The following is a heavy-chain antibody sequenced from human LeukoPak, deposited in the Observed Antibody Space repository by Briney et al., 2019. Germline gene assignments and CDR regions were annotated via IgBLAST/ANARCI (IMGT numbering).Heavy chain of an antibody. V-gene: IGHV3-30-3*01. CDR3: AKVIVATIWADY. J-gene: IGHJ4*02. D-gene: IGHD5-12*01. Sequence: GGSLRLSCAASGFTFSSYAMHWVRQAPGKGLEWVAVISYDGSNKYYADSVKGRFTISRDNSKNTLYLQMNSLRAEDTAVYYCAKVIVATIWADYWGQGTLVTVSS. CDR1: GFTFSSYA. CDR2: ISYDGSNK.